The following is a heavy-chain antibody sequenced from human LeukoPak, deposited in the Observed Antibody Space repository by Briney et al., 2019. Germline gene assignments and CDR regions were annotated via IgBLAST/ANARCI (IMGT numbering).Heavy chain of an antibody. CDR3: TRPVPSGYDCGRKGYYFDY. Sequence: PSETLSLTCTVSGGSISSSRYYWGWIRQPPGKGLEWIGSIYYSGSTDYNPSLKSRVTISVDTAKDQFAQKLSSVTAADTAVYYCTRPVPSGYDCGRKGYYFDYWGQGTLVTVSS. CDR1: GGSISSSRYY. V-gene: IGHV4-39*01. CDR2: IYYSGST. D-gene: IGHD5-12*01. J-gene: IGHJ4*02.